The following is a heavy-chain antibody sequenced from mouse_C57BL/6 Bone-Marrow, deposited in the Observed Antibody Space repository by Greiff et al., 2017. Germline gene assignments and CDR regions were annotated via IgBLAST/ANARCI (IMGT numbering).Heavy chain of an antibody. CDR3: AREYTRVGDD. CDR2: IDPSDSST. J-gene: IGHJ2*01. CDR1: GYTFTSYW. V-gene: IGHV1-50*01. D-gene: IGHD3-3*01. Sequence: QVQLQQPGPELVKPGASVKLSCKASGYTFTSYWMHWVKQRPGQGLEWIGEIDPSDSSTNYNPKFKGKATLTVDTSSSTAYMQLRSLTSEDSAVYCCAREYTRVGDDWGKGTTLTVSS.